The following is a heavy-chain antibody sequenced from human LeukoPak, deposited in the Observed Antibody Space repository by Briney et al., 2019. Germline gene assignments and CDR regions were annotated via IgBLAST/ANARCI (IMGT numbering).Heavy chain of an antibody. CDR3: AKDHYYDSSGYYYYYGMDV. V-gene: IGHV3-30*18. D-gene: IGHD3-22*01. CDR1: GFTFSSYG. CDR2: ISYDGSNK. J-gene: IGHJ6*02. Sequence: GGSLRLSCAASGFTFSSYGMHWVRQAPGKGLEWVAVISYDGSNKYYADSVKSRSTISRDNSKNTLYLQMNSLRAEDTAVYYCAKDHYYDSSGYYYYYGMDVWGQGTTVTVSS.